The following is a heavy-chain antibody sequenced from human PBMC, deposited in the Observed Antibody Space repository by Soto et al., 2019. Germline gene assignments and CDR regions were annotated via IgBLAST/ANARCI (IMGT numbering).Heavy chain of an antibody. J-gene: IGHJ4*02. CDR2: IGFRGKT. CDR3: ARSLNSDYVNF. V-gene: IGHV4-59*01. D-gene: IGHD4-4*01. Sequence: SETLFLTCTVSGGSISSYYWNWIRQPPGKELEWIGHIGFRGKTNYNPSLKSRVTISVDTSKKQFSLKLNSVTAADTAVYYCARSLNSDYVNFWGQGTLVTVSS. CDR1: GGSISSYY.